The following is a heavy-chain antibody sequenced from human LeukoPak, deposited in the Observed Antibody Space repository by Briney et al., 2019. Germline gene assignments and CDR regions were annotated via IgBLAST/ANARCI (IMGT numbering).Heavy chain of an antibody. CDR2: IKSDGSST. CDR3: ARETGPLDT. J-gene: IGHJ3*02. D-gene: IGHD3-10*01. V-gene: IGHV3-74*01. CDR1: GFTFSSYW. Sequence: PGGSLRLSCAASGFTFSSYWMHWVRQAPGKGLVWVSRIKSDGSSTSYADSVKGRLTISRDNSRNTLYLQMNSLRAEDTALYHCARETGPLDTWGQGTMVTVSS.